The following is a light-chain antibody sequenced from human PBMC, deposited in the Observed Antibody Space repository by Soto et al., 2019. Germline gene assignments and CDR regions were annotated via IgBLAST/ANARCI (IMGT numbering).Light chain of an antibody. V-gene: IGLV2-14*01. CDR2: DVT. CDR1: SSDVGGYNS. J-gene: IGLJ1*01. CDR3: SSFTSDITYV. Sequence: QSALTQPASVSGSPGQSITISCTGTSSDVGGYNSVSWYRQDPGKAPKLMIYDVTNRPLGVSNRFSGSKSGNTASLTISGLQAEDEADYYCSSFTSDITYVFGTGTQLTVL.